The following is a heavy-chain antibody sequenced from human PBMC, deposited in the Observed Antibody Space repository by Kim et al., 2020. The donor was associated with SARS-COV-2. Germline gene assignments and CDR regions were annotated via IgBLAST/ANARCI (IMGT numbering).Heavy chain of an antibody. Sequence: GGSLRLSCVASGFTFSSYCMHWVRQAPGKGLVWVSCINSGGSSTNYADSVKGRFTISRDNAKNTLYLQMNSLRAEDTAVYYCASGNGGFDYWGQGTLVTVSS. CDR1: GFTFSSYC. J-gene: IGHJ4*02. CDR2: INSGGSST. CDR3: ASGNGGFDY. D-gene: IGHD3-16*01. V-gene: IGHV3-74*01.